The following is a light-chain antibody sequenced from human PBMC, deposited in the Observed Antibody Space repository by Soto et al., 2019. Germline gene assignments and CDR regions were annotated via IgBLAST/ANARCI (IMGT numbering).Light chain of an antibody. V-gene: IGKV1-5*03. CDR3: QQYDVYSK. CDR1: QNIHSW. Sequence: DIQMTQSPSTLSASVGDRVTITCRASQNIHSWLAWYQQKPGKAPKLLIYKASNLESGVPSRFSASGSGTEFTLTISSLQPDDFGTYYCQQYDVYSKFGQGTRVDVK. CDR2: KAS. J-gene: IGKJ1*01.